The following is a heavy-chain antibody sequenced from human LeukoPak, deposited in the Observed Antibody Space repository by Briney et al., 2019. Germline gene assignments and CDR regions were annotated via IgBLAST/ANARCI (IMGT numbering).Heavy chain of an antibody. CDR3: ARGLIDSPFDY. Sequence: ASLTVSCKASGGTFSSYAISWVRQAPGQGLEWMGGIIPIFGTANYAQKFQGRVTITADESTSTAYMELSSLRAEETAVYYCARGLIDSPFDYWGQGTLVTVSS. V-gene: IGHV1-69*13. CDR1: GGTFSSYA. CDR2: IIPIFGTA. D-gene: IGHD2-15*01. J-gene: IGHJ4*02.